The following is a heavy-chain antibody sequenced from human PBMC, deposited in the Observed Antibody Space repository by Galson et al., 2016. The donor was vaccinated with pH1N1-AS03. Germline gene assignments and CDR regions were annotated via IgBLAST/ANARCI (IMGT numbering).Heavy chain of an antibody. J-gene: IGHJ4*02. CDR3: AREGGSYLSH. V-gene: IGHV4-59*01. CDR1: GGSITDYY. Sequence: ETLSLTCTVSGGSITDYYWNWIRQSPGKGLEWIGNMKYSERSNYNPSLKSRVTISVDTSKNQFSLNLSSVTAADTAVYYCAREGGSYLSHWGQGTLVTVSS. D-gene: IGHD3-10*01. CDR2: MKYSERS.